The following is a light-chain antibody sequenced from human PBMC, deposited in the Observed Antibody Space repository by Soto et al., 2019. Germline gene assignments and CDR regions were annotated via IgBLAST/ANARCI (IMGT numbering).Light chain of an antibody. V-gene: IGKV3-11*01. Sequence: EVMLTQSPATLSLSPGESATLSCRASQSVRHYLAWYQQKPGQAPRLLIYDASNRAAGIPARFTGSGSGTDFTLTISSLEPEDFALYFCQQRNDWPPDITFGPGTKVDIK. CDR3: QQRNDWPPDIT. CDR2: DAS. CDR1: QSVRHY. J-gene: IGKJ3*01.